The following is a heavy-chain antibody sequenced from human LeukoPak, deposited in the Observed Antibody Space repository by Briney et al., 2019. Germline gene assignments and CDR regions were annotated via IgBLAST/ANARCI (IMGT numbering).Heavy chain of an antibody. CDR2: IYYGRT. V-gene: IGHV4-39*01. Sequence: SETLSLTCTVSGDSINNNNYYWGWVRQPPGKGLEWIGNIYYGRTYYSPSLKSRGTISVDTSNNQFSLRLSSVTAADTAVYYCARITDRTIFGEIMHGFDIWGQGTPVTVSS. CDR3: ARITDRTIFGEIMHGFDI. D-gene: IGHD3-3*01. CDR1: GDSINNNNYY. J-gene: IGHJ3*02.